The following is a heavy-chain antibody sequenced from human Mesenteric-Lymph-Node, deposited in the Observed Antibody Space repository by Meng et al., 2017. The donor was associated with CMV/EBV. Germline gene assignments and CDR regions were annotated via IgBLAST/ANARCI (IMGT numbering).Heavy chain of an antibody. V-gene: IGHV3-30*02. D-gene: IGHD5-12*01. J-gene: IGHJ4*02. CDR3: VRGGQWLRSMADY. Sequence: GGSLRLSCAASGFMFGSYGMHWVRQAPGKGLDWVAFVRYEGSREFYADSVKGRFTISRDNSKNTLYLQMNSLRPDDTAVYYCVRGGQWLRSMADYWGRGTVVTVSS. CDR1: GFMFGSYG. CDR2: VRYEGSRE.